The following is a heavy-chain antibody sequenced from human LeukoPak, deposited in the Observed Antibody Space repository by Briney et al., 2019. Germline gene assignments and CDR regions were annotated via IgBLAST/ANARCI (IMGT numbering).Heavy chain of an antibody. CDR1: GFTFSSYA. D-gene: IGHD3-22*01. CDR3: AKDDTPTYYYDSSGYLSAFDI. CDR2: ISGSGGST. Sequence: GGSLRLSCAASGFTFSSYAMSWVRQAPGKGLEWVSAISGSGGSTYYADSVKGRFTISRDNSKNTLYLQMNSLRAEDTAVYYCAKDDTPTYYYDSSGYLSAFDIWGQGTMVTVSS. J-gene: IGHJ3*02. V-gene: IGHV3-23*01.